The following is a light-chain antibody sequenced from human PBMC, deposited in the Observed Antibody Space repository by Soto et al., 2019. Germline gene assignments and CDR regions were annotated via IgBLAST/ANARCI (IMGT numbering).Light chain of an antibody. V-gene: IGLV1-44*01. CDR1: SSNIGSNP. J-gene: IGLJ3*02. Sequence: QSVLTQPPSASGTPGQRVTISCSGSSSNIGSNPVSWYHQVPGTAPEVFIYSNNQRPSGVPDRVSGSKSGTSASLAISGLQSEDEADYYCCSYAGSSTWVFGGGTKLTVL. CDR2: SNN. CDR3: CSYAGSSTWV.